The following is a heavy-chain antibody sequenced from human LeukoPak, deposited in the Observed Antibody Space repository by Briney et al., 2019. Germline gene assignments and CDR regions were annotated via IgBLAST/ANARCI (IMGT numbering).Heavy chain of an antibody. CDR2: VYYSGIT. D-gene: IGHD3-10*01. CDR1: GGSISSFY. Sequence: SETLSLTCTVSGGSISSFYWSWIRQPPGKGLEWIGYVYYSGITNYNPSHKSRVTMSVDTSKNQFSLKLSSVTAADTAVYYCARNYYGSASYYRTGFDPWGQGTLVTVSS. V-gene: IGHV4-59*01. J-gene: IGHJ5*02. CDR3: ARNYYGSASYYRTGFDP.